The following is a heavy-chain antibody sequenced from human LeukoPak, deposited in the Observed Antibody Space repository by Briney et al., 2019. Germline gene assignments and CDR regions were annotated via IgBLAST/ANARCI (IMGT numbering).Heavy chain of an antibody. D-gene: IGHD3-10*01. J-gene: IGHJ4*02. CDR3: ATEGRGVHFDS. CDR1: GFIFSSYS. CDR2: IDTTSYT. Sequence: GGSLRLSCAASGFIFSSYSMNWVRQAPGKGLEWVASIDTTSYTYHADSVEGRFTISRDNAKMSLFLQMNSLRPEDTAVYFCATEGRGVHFDSWGQGTLVTVSS. V-gene: IGHV3-21*01.